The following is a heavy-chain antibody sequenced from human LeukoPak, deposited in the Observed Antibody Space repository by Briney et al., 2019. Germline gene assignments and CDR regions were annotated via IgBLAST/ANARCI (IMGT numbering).Heavy chain of an antibody. CDR2: IYYSGST. D-gene: IGHD3-9*01. J-gene: IGHJ4*02. Sequence: PSETLSLTCTVSGGSISSYYWSWIRQPPGKGLEWIGYIYYSGSTNYNPSLKSRVTISVDTSKNQFSLKLSSVTAADTAVYYCARLGQEYYDILTGYAWVADYWGQGTLVTVSS. V-gene: IGHV4-59*08. CDR3: ARLGQEYYDILTGYAWVADY. CDR1: GGSISSYY.